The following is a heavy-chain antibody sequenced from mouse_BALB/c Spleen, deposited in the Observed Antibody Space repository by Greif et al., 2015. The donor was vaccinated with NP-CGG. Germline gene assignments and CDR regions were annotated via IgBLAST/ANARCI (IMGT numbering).Heavy chain of an antibody. CDR2: INPYNDGT. V-gene: IGHV1-14*01. Sequence: VQLQQSGPELVKPGASVKMSFKASGYTFTSYVMHWVKQKPGQGLEWIGYINPYNDGTKYNEKFKGKATLTSDKSSSTAYMELSSLTSEDSAVYYCAGITTVVDYYAMDYWGQGTTVTVSS. D-gene: IGHD1-1*01. CDR3: AGITTVVDYYAMDY. CDR1: GYTFTSYV. J-gene: IGHJ4*01.